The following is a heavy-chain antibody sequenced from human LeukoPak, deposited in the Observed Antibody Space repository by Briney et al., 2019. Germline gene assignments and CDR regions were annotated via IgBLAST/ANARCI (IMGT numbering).Heavy chain of an antibody. D-gene: IGHD3-9*01. CDR2: IYNSRNT. J-gene: IGHJ3*02. CDR3: ARRNILTEGEAFDI. V-gene: IGHV4-59*08. CDR1: GGSISSYY. Sequence: SDTLSLNCTGSGGSISSYYWTWIRHPPGKGLEWIGFIYNSRNTNYNPSLKSRVTISFDTSKNQFSLKLSSVTAADTAVYYCARRNILTEGEAFDIWGQGTMVTVSS.